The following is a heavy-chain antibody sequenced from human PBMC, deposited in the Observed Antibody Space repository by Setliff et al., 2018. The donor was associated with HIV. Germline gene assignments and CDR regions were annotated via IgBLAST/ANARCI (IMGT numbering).Heavy chain of an antibody. J-gene: IGHJ4*02. CDR3: ARAYNVYDYRFDSSGYDY. Sequence: RLSCVASGLTFNRYWMSWVRQVPGKGLEWVSNIKFDGSESHYADSVKGRFIASTDNAKNSLFLQMNSLKAEDTAVYYCARAYNVYDYRFDSSGYDYWGQGTLVTVSS. V-gene: IGHV3-7*03. CDR1: GLTFNRYW. D-gene: IGHD3-22*01. CDR2: IKFDGSES.